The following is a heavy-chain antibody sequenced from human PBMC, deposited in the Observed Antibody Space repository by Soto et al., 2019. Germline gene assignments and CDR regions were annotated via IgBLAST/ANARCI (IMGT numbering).Heavy chain of an antibody. D-gene: IGHD1-1*01. J-gene: IGHJ4*02. CDR1: GYTFTGYY. V-gene: IGHV1-2*02. Sequence: ASVKVSRKASGYTFTGYYMHWVRQAPGQGLEWMGWINPNSGGTNYAQKFQGRVTMTRDTSISTAYMELSRLRSDDTAVYYCATSKNGGPSDLDYWGQGTLVTVSS. CDR2: INPNSGGT. CDR3: ATSKNGGPSDLDY.